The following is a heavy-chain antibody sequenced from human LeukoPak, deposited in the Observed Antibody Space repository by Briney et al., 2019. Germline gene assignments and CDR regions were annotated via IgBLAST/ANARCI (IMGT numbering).Heavy chain of an antibody. J-gene: IGHJ6*02. CDR1: GCSISSYY. D-gene: IGHD3-22*01. CDR2: IYYSGST. CDR3: ARIGYFGYYYGMDV. Sequence: SETLSITCTVSGCSISSYYWTWIRQHPGKGLEWIGYIYYSGSTNYNPSLKSRVTISVDTSKNQFSLKLSSVTAADTAVYYCARIGYFGYYYGMDVWGQGTTVTVSS. V-gene: IGHV4-59*01.